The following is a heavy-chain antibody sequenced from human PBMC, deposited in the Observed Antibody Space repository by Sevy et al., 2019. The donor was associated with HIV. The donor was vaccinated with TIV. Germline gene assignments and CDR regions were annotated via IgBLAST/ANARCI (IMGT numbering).Heavy chain of an antibody. CDR2: IYYSGST. D-gene: IGHD3-22*01. Sequence: SETLSLTCTVSGGSISSSSYYWGWIRQPPGKGLEWIGSIYYSGSTYYNPSLKSRVTISVDTSKNQFSLKLSSVTAADTAMYYCASTRYYYDSSGYYYYYYGMDVWGQGTTVTVSS. CDR3: ASTRYYYDSSGYYYYYYGMDV. CDR1: GGSISSSSYY. V-gene: IGHV4-39*01. J-gene: IGHJ6*02.